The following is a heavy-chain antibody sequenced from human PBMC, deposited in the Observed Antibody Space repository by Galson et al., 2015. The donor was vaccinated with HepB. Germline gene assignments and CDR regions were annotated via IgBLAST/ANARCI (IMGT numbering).Heavy chain of an antibody. J-gene: IGHJ4*01. CDR2: ISYGGSNK. Sequence: SLRLSCAASGFIFSTSSMYWVRQAPGKGPECVAVISYGGSNKYYADSVRGRFTISRDNSRNTLYLQMNNLRVENTAVFYCASLIYWGQGTLVTVSS. CDR3: ASLIY. CDR1: GFIFSTSS. V-gene: IGHV3-30*04.